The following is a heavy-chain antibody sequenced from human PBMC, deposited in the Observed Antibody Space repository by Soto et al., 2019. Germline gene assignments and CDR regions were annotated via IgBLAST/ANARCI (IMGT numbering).Heavy chain of an antibody. Sequence: VGSLRLSCAASGFTFSTYAMSWVRQAPGKGPEWVSAISRDAYDIYYADSVKGRFTISRDNSKHMLYLQMNSLRTEDTAVYYCAHPRGYGVFDAYDIWGQGAMVTVS. D-gene: IGHD4-17*01. CDR3: AHPRGYGVFDAYDI. CDR1: GFTFSTYA. V-gene: IGHV3-23*01. CDR2: ISRDAYDI. J-gene: IGHJ3*02.